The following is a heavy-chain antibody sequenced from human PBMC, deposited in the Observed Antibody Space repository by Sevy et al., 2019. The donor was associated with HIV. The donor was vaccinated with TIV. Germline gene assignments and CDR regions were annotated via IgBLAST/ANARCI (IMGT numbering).Heavy chain of an antibody. V-gene: IGHV3-49*03. CDR1: GFTFGDYA. CDR2: IRSKAYGGTT. J-gene: IGHJ3*02. D-gene: IGHD6-6*01. Sequence: GGSLRLSCTASGFTFGDYAMSWFRQAPGKGLEWVGFIRSKAYGGTTEYAASVKGRFTISRDDSKSIAYLQMNSLKTEDTAVYYCTRERIAARSAFWSEAFDIWGQGTMVTVSS. CDR3: TRERIAARSAFWSEAFDI.